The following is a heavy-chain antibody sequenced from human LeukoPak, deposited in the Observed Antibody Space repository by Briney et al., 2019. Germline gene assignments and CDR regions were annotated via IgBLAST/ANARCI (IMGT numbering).Heavy chain of an antibody. CDR1: GFTFSSYA. CDR3: AKACILTGWLAPTGCYFDY. Sequence: GGSLRLSCAASGFTFSSYAMNWVRQAPGKGLEWVSAISGSGGSTYYADSVKGRFTISRDNSKNTLYLQMNSLRAEDTAVYYCAKACILTGWLAPTGCYFDYWGQGTLVTVSS. J-gene: IGHJ4*02. CDR2: ISGSGGST. D-gene: IGHD3-9*01. V-gene: IGHV3-23*01.